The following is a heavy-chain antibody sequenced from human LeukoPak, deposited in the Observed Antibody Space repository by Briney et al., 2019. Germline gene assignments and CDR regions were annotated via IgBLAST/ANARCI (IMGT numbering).Heavy chain of an antibody. CDR3: AKDGSYDSSGSGPGDAFDI. V-gene: IGHV3-7*03. Sequence: GGSLRLSCAASGFTFTTYWMAWVRQAPGKGLEWVANIKYDESEKYYVDSVKGRFTISRDNSKNTLYLQMNSLRAEDTAVYYCAKDGSYDSSGSGPGDAFDIWGQGTMVTVSS. D-gene: IGHD3-22*01. CDR2: IKYDESEK. CDR1: GFTFTTYW. J-gene: IGHJ3*02.